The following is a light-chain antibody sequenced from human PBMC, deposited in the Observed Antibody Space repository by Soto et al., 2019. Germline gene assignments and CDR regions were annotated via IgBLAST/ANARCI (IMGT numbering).Light chain of an antibody. V-gene: IGLV2-14*01. Sequence: QSELTQPASVSGSPGQSITISCTGTSSDVGGYNYVSWYQQHPGKVPKLMIYDVSNRPSGVSNRFSGSKSGNTASLTISGLQAEDEADYYCSSYTSSSTVVFGGGTKLTVL. J-gene: IGLJ2*01. CDR3: SSYTSSSTVV. CDR2: DVS. CDR1: SSDVGGYNY.